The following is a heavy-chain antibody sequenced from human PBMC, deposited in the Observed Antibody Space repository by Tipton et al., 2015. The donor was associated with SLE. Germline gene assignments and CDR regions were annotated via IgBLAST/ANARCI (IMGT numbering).Heavy chain of an antibody. CDR1: GGSIITGTHY. Sequence: TLSLTCTVSGGSIITGTHYWVWIRQPPGKGLEWIGSVYYSGMTDYNPSLESRVTISVDTSNNQFSLKVGSMSVTDTAVYFCARALSNWYIDLWGRGTLVTVSS. V-gene: IGHV4-39*01. J-gene: IGHJ2*01. CDR3: ARALSNWYIDL. CDR2: VYYSGMT.